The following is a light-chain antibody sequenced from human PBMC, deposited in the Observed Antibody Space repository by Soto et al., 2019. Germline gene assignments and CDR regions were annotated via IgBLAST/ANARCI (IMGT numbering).Light chain of an antibody. CDR1: SSIIGAGYD. V-gene: IGLV1-40*01. J-gene: IGLJ2*01. CDR3: QSYDSSLSGVL. CDR2: GNS. Sequence: QAVLTQPPSVSGAPGQGVTISCIGSSSIIGAGYDVHWYQQVSGTAPKLLLYGNSNRPSGVPDRFSGSKSGTSASLAIIGLQPEDEPDYYCQSYDSSLSGVLFGGGTKLTVL.